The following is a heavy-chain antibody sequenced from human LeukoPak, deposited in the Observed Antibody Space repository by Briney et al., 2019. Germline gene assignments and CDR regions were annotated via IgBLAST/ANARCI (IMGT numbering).Heavy chain of an antibody. D-gene: IGHD2-2*01. CDR1: GYTFTSYG. CDR2: ISAYNGNT. V-gene: IGHV1-18*01. J-gene: IGHJ4*02. Sequence: ASVKVSCKASGYTFTSYGISWVRQAPGQGLEWMGWISAYNGNTNYAQKLQGRVTMTTDTSTSTAYMELRSLRSDDTAVYYCAREDYGSDTSCPDYWGQGTLVTVSS. CDR3: AREDYGSDTSCPDY.